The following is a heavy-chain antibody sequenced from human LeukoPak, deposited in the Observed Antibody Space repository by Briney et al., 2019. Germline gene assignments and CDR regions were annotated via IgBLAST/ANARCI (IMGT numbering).Heavy chain of an antibody. V-gene: IGHV1-24*01. D-gene: IGHD6-19*01. Sequence: GASVKVSCKVSGYTLTQLSMHWVRQAPGKGLEWMGGFDPGDGEIIYAQKFQGRVTITTDESTSTAYMELSSLRSEDTAVYYCARVQIAVADSLKYYFDYWGQGTLVTVSS. CDR1: GYTLTQLS. CDR2: FDPGDGEI. CDR3: ARVQIAVADSLKYYFDY. J-gene: IGHJ4*02.